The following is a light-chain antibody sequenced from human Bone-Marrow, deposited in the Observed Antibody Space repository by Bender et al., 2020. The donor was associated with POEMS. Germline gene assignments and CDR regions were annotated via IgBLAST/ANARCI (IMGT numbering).Light chain of an antibody. Sequence: QSVLTQPPSASGTPGQRVTISCSVSSSKFGSYPVNWYQQLPGAAPKLVIFNNSQRPSGVPDRFSGSNSGTSASLASSGLLSDDEADFYCATWDDSLNGWVFGGGTKLTVL. CDR1: SSKFGSYP. J-gene: IGLJ3*02. CDR3: ATWDDSLNGWV. V-gene: IGLV1-44*01. CDR2: NNS.